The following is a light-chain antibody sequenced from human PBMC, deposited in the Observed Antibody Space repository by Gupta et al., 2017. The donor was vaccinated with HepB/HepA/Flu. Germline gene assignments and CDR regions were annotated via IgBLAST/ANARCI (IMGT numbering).Light chain of an antibody. CDR2: ATS. CDR3: QQSYSTPFT. Sequence: DIQMTQSPSSLSASVGDRITITCRASQSIRNFLNWYQQKPGKAPNLLIYATSSLQSGVPSRFSGSGSGTDSTLTISSLQAEDFAAYYCQQSYSTPFTFGPGTKVEIK. V-gene: IGKV1-39*01. CDR1: QSIRNF. J-gene: IGKJ3*01.